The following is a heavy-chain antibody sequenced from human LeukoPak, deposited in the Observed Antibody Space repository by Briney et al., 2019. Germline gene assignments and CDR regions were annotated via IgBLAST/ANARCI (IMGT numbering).Heavy chain of an antibody. V-gene: IGHV1-2*02. D-gene: IGHD3-10*01. CDR1: GYTFTGYY. CDR3: ARVTSSGFGELLFDY. CDR2: INPNSGGT. J-gene: IGHJ4*02. Sequence: ASVKVSCKASGYTFTGYYMHWVRQAPGQGLEWMGWINPNSGGTNYAQKFQGRVTMTRDTFISTAYMELSRLRPDDTAVYYCARVTSSGFGELLFDYWGQGTLVTVSS.